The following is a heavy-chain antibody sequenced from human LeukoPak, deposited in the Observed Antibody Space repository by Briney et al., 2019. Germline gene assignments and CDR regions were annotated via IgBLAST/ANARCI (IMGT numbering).Heavy chain of an antibody. CDR1: GFTFSDYY. V-gene: IGHV3-11*04. Sequence: PGGSLRLSCAASGFTFSDYYMSWIRQAPGKGLEWVSYISSSASTIHYGDSVKGRFTISRDNAKNSLYLQMNSLRPEDTAVYYCARSQPSRYFDSWGQGTLVTVSS. J-gene: IGHJ4*02. CDR2: ISSSASTI. CDR3: ARSQPSRYFDS.